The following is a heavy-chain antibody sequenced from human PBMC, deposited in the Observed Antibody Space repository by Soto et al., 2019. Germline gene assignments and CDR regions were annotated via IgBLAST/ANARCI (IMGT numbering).Heavy chain of an antibody. J-gene: IGHJ4*02. CDR2: ISSSSSYI. D-gene: IGHD3-10*01. CDR1: GFTFSSYS. Sequence: PGGSLRLSCAASGFTFSSYSMNWVRQAPGKGLEWVSSISSSSSYIYYADSVKGRFTISGDNAKNSLYLQMNSLRAEDTAVYYCARESVRYYGSGSYRDYWGQGTLVTVSS. V-gene: IGHV3-21*01. CDR3: ARESVRYYGSGSYRDY.